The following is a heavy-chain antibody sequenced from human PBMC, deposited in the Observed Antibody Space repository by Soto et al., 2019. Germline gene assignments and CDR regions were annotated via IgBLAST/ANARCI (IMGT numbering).Heavy chain of an antibody. V-gene: IGHV3-30*18. D-gene: IGHD1-1*01. CDR2: VASDGRSK. CDR1: GFTFNSHA. CDR3: AKLRGVALEDFDH. Sequence: QVQLVESGGGVVQPGRSLRLSCAASGFTFNSHALHWVRQAPGKGREWVATVASDGRSKFYPDSVKGRFTGSRDNSKNTLYLQINRLRGEDTAVYYCAKLRGVALEDFDHWGQGTLVTVSS. J-gene: IGHJ4*02.